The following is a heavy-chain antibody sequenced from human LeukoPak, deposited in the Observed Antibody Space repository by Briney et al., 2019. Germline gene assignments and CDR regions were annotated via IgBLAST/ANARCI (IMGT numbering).Heavy chain of an antibody. V-gene: IGHV1-69*13. J-gene: IGHJ6*02. Sequence: SVKVSCKASGGTFSSYAISWVRQAPGQGLEWMGGIIPIFGTANYAQKFQGRVTIAADESTSTAYMELSSLRSEDTAVYYCARDPFRGMATIIGKDYYYYGMDVWGQGTTVTVSS. CDR2: IIPIFGTA. CDR3: ARDPFRGMATIIGKDYYYYGMDV. D-gene: IGHD5-24*01. CDR1: GGTFSSYA.